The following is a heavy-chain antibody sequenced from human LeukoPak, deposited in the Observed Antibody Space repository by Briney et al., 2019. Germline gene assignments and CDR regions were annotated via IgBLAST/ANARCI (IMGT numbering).Heavy chain of an antibody. CDR2: ISAYNGNT. V-gene: IGHV1-18*04. CDR3: ARLYSSGWYFTRD. J-gene: IGHJ4*02. Sequence: ASVNVSCNASGYTFTSYGISWVRQAPGQGLEWMGWISAYNGNTNYAQKLQGRVTITTDTSTSTASMELRSLRSDDTAVYYCARLYSSGWYFTRDWGQGTLVTVSS. CDR1: GYTFTSYG. D-gene: IGHD6-19*01.